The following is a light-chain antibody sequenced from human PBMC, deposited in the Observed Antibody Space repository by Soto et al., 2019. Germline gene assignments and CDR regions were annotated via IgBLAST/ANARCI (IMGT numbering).Light chain of an antibody. J-gene: IGKJ5*01. CDR2: DAY. CDR1: QSIRSW. V-gene: IGKV1-5*01. Sequence: DIQMTQSPSILSASVGDRVTITCRASQSIRSWLAWYQQKPGKAPKLLIYDAYSLESGVPSRFSGRRSGTEFTLTIAGLQPEDFETYYCQQAKSFQTKFGKGTRLEI. CDR3: QQAKSFQTK.